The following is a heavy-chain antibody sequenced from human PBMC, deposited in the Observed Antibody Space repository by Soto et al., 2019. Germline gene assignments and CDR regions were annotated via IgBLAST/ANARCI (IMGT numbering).Heavy chain of an antibody. CDR2: INQGGIEK. V-gene: IGHV3-7*01. Sequence: ELQVVESGGGLVQPGGSLRLSCAASGFPFSTYWMSWVRQXXXXXXXWVANINQGGIEKYYVDSVKGRFTISRDDGKNLLYLQMNSLRAEDTAVYYCARMGYCTDGSCYGLSVDFDYWGRGTLVTVSS. J-gene: IGHJ4*02. CDR3: ARMGYCTDGSCYGLSVDFDY. D-gene: IGHD2-15*01. CDR1: GFPFSTYW.